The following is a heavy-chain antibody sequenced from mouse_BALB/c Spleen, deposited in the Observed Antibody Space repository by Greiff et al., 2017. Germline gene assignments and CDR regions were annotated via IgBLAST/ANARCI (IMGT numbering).Heavy chain of an antibody. CDR1: GFTFSSFG. CDR3: ARDYLVYYAMDY. Sequence: DVKLVESGGGLVQPGGSRKLSCAASGFTFSSFGMHWVRQAPEKGLEWVAYISSGSSTIYYADTVKGRFTISRDNPKNTLFLQMTSLRSEDTAMYYCARDYLVYYAMDYWGQGTSVTVSS. J-gene: IGHJ4*01. CDR2: ISSGSSTI. V-gene: IGHV5-17*02. D-gene: IGHD1-1*01.